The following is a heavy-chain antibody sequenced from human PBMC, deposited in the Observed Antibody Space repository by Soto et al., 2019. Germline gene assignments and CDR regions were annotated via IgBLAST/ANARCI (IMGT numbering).Heavy chain of an antibody. CDR2: ISGSGGST. Sequence: GGSLRLSCAASGFTFSSYAMSWVRQAPGKGLEWVSAISGSGGSTYYADSVKGRFTISRDNSKNTLYLQMNSLRAEDTAVYYCAKIPLLGYYDSSGTIMAGYWGQGTLVTVYS. J-gene: IGHJ4*02. D-gene: IGHD3-22*01. CDR1: GFTFSSYA. V-gene: IGHV3-23*01. CDR3: AKIPLLGYYDSSGTIMAGY.